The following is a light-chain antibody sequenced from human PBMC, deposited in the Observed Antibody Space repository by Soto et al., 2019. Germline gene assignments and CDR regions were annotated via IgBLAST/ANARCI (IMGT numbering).Light chain of an antibody. CDR1: QGISSY. CDR2: VAS. J-gene: IGKJ1*01. Sequence: AIRMTQSPSSFSASPGDRVTITCRASQGISSYLSWYQQKPGQAPKLLIYVASTLQSGVPSRFSGSGSGTDFTLTIGCLQSEDFAAYYCQHYYSYPRTFGQGTKVDIK. CDR3: QHYYSYPRT. V-gene: IGKV1-8*01.